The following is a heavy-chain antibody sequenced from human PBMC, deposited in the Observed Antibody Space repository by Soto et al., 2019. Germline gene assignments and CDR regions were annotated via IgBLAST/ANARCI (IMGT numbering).Heavy chain of an antibody. CDR2: ISGSAAST. J-gene: IGHJ3*01. CDR3: AKVRGYYGSGNHLSGFDV. CDR1: GFTFNNFA. Sequence: EVQLLESGGGLVQPGGSLRLSCAASGFTFNNFAMNWVRQAPGKGLQWVSTISGSAASTFYADSVKGRFTISRDNLKNTLLLQMNSRRVEDTAIYYCAKVRGYYGSGNHLSGFDVWGQETMVTVSS. V-gene: IGHV3-23*01. D-gene: IGHD3-10*01.